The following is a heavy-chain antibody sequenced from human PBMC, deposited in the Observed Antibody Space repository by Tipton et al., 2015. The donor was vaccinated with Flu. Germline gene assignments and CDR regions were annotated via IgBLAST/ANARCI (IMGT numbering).Heavy chain of an antibody. CDR3: ARDGFITMIVVVTPGAFDI. J-gene: IGHJ3*02. CDR1: GGSISSSSYY. V-gene: IGHV4-39*07. D-gene: IGHD3-22*01. Sequence: TLSLTCTVSGGSISSSSYYWGWIRQPPGKGLEWIGSIYYSGNTYYNPSLKSRVTISVDTSKNQFSLKLSSVTAADTAVYYCARDGFITMIVVVTPGAFDIRGQGTIGTGSP. CDR2: IYYSGNT.